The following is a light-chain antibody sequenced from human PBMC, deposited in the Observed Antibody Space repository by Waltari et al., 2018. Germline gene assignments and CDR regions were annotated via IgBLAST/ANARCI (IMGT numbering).Light chain of an antibody. J-gene: IGLJ3*02. CDR2: QVT. CDR1: RRALRSYNF. V-gene: IGLV2-23*02. CDR3: YSSAMSAFVV. Sequence: QSALTQPASVSGSPGQSITLPCPGPRRALRSYNFSSWYQHHPGKAPKLILYQVTKRPSGVSDRFSGSKSGNTASLTISGLQAEDDADYYCYSSAMSAFVVFGGGTKLTVL.